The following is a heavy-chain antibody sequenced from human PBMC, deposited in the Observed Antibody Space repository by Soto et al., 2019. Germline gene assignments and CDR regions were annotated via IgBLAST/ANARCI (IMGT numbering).Heavy chain of an antibody. D-gene: IGHD6-19*01. CDR1: GFTFSNYY. V-gene: IGHV3-11*01. CDR2: ISSTGRTI. Sequence: PGGSLRLSCGASGFTFSNYYMSWIRQAPGKGLEWVSYISSTGRTIYYADSVKGRFTVSRDNAQNSLSLKLSSLRVEDTAVNYCARSYSSGWEFDYWGQGTQVTVSS. J-gene: IGHJ4*02. CDR3: ARSYSSGWEFDY.